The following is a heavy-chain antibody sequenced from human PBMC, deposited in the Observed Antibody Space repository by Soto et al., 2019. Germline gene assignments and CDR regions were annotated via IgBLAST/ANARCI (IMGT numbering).Heavy chain of an antibody. J-gene: IGHJ3*02. CDR3: AADSTTGDDAFDI. CDR2: IVVGSGNT. D-gene: IGHD7-27*01. V-gene: IGHV1-58*01. Sequence: ASVKVSCKASGFTFTSSAVQWVRQARGQRLEWIGWIVVGSGNTNYAQKFQERVTITRDMSTSTDYMELSSLRSEDTAVYYCAADSTTGDDAFDIWGQGTMVTVSS. CDR1: GFTFTSSA.